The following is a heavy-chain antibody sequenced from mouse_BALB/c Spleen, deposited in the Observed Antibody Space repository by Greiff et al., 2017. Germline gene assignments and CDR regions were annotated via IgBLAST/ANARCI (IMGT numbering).Heavy chain of an antibody. Sequence: DVQLQESGGGLVQPGGSLKLSCAASGFTFSSYGMSWVRQTPDKRLELVATINSNGGSTYYPDSVKGRFTISRDNAKNTLYLQMSSLKSEDTAMYYCARDQRPYYFDYWGQGTTLTVSS. CDR3: ARDQRPYYFDY. CDR1: GFTFSSYG. V-gene: IGHV5-6-3*01. D-gene: IGHD1-2*01. CDR2: INSNGGST. J-gene: IGHJ2*01.